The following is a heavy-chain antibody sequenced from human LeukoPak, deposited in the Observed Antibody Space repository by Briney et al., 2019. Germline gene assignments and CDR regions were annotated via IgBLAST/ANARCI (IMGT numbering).Heavy chain of an antibody. V-gene: IGHV3-48*04. Sequence: PGGSLRLSCAASGFTFSTYSMNWVRQAPGKGLEWVSFISAGGNTKYYADSVKGRFTVSRDNAQNSLYLQMNSLRLEDTAVYYCARVSGYWGSGSYYFDYWGQGTLVTVSS. CDR2: ISAGGNTK. D-gene: IGHD3-10*01. CDR1: GFTFSTYS. CDR3: ARVSGYWGSGSYYFDY. J-gene: IGHJ4*02.